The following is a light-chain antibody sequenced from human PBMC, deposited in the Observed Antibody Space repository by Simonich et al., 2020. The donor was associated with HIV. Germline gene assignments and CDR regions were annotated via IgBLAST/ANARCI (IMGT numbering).Light chain of an antibody. V-gene: IGLV2-14*03. CDR2: DVS. Sequence: QSALTQPASVSGSPGQSINISCTGTRSDVGGYHYVSWYQQNPGKAPKLMIYDVSNRPSGVSNRFSGSKSGNTASLTISGLQAEDEADYYCSSYTSSSTLGVFGGGTKLTVL. CDR3: SSYTSSSTLGV. J-gene: IGLJ2*01. CDR1: RSDVGGYHY.